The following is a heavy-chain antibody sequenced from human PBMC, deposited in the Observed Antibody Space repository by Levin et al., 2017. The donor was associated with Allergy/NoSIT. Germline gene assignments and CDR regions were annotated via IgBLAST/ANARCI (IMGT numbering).Heavy chain of an antibody. CDR3: PRGSVGGTRESY. CDR2: ISSSSSTI. D-gene: IGHD3-3*01. J-gene: IGHJ4*02. Sequence: GGSLRLSCAASGFSFRAYTMNWVRQAPGKGLEWVSSISSSSSTIYYADSLKGRFTISRDNAKNSLSLQMNSLRADDTALFYFPRGSVGGTRESYWGQGTLVTVSS. V-gene: IGHV3-21*01. CDR1: GFSFRAYT.